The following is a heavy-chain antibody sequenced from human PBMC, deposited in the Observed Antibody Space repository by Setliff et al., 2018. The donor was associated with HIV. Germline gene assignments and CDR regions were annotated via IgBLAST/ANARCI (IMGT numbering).Heavy chain of an antibody. Sequence: PSETLSLTCSVSGGSISSHYWSWIRQPPGKGLEWIGYVYYSGITNYNASLKSRVTISVDTSKNQFSLRLRSVTAADTAVYYCASLLHTISHTLTVTYFHYQYMDVWGKGTTVTVSS. V-gene: IGHV4-59*11. D-gene: IGHD4-4*01. CDR3: ASLLHTISHTLTVTYFHYQYMDV. CDR1: GGSISSHY. CDR2: VYYSGIT. J-gene: IGHJ6*03.